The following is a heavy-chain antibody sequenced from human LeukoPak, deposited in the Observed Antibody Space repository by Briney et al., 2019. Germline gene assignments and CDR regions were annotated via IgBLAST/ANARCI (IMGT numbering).Heavy chain of an antibody. CDR3: AKDWGGRGCCGDYFDY. Sequence: GGSLRLSCAASGFMFIEYGMHWVRQAPGKGLEWVAFIRDDGSNKLYAESVKGRFTISRDNSKNTVSLQMNSLRSGDTAVYYCAKDWGGRGCCGDYFDYWGQGSLATVSS. J-gene: IGHJ4*02. V-gene: IGHV3-30*02. CDR2: IRDDGSNK. D-gene: IGHD6-19*01. CDR1: GFMFIEYG.